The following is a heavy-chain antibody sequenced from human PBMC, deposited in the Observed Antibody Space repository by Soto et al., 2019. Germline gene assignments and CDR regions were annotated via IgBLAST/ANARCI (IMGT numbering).Heavy chain of an antibody. D-gene: IGHD2-2*01. CDR1: GYTFTSYG. V-gene: IGHV1-18*01. CDR3: ARDHFSDIVVLPAAMGADY. J-gene: IGHJ4*02. CDR2: ISAYNGNT. Sequence: QVQLVQSGAEVKKPGASVKVSCKASGYTFTSYGISWVRQAPGQGLEWMGWISAYNGNTNYAQTLQGRVTMTTDTSTSTAYMELRSLRSDDTVVYYCARDHFSDIVVLPAAMGADYWGQGTLVTVSS.